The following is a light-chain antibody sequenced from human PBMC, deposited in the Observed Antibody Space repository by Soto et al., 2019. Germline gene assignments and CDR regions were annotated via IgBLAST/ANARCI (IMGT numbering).Light chain of an antibody. Sequence: EIVLTQSPPSLSLSPGERATLSCRASPSVTNYFDWYQQKPGQPPRLLIYGAFKRAAGIPARSSGSGSGTDFTLTISGPETEDSAVYCCQQRNIWPPVTFGQGTRLEIK. CDR1: PSVTNY. CDR3: QQRNIWPPVT. V-gene: IGKV3-11*01. J-gene: IGKJ5*01. CDR2: GAF.